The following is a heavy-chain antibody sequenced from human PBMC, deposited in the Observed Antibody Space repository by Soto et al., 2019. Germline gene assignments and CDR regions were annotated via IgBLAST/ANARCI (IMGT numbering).Heavy chain of an antibody. CDR1: GGTFSSYA. CDR2: IIPIFGTA. CDR3: ARVLMVYDLHRNVRCSRYGMDV. J-gene: IGHJ6*02. D-gene: IGHD2-8*01. Sequence: GASVKVSCKASGGTFSSYAISWVRQAPGQGLEWMGGIIPIFGTANYAQKFQGRVTITADESTSTAYMELSSLRSEDTAVYYCARVLMVYDLHRNVRCSRYGMDVWGQGTTVTVSS. V-gene: IGHV1-69*13.